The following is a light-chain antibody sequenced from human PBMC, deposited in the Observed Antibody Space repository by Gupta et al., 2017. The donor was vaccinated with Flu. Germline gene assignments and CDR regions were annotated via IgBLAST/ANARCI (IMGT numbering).Light chain of an antibody. Sequence: EVVMTQSPVTLSVSPGERATLSCRASQSISSDLAWYQQKPGQAHRLLSYEASTRDTGVPARFSGSGCGTEFSLTISSRQSEDFAVYYCQQYNNWPPWTFGQGTKVEIK. CDR3: QQYNNWPPWT. V-gene: IGKV3-15*01. J-gene: IGKJ1*01. CDR1: QSISSD. CDR2: EAS.